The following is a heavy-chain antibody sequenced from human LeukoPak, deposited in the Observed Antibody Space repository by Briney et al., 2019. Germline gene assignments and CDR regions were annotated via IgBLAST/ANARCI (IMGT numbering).Heavy chain of an antibody. CDR1: GFTVSSNY. CDR2: ISGAGST. J-gene: IGHJ3*01. V-gene: IGHV3-53*04. CDR3: TRIRLDYSETRIDSFDV. D-gene: IGHD3-22*01. Sequence: GGSVRLSCVASGFTVSSNYMSWVRQAPGKGLEWVSLISGAGSTYYADSVEGRFTISRHNSNTLYLQMNSLKPEDTAVYYCTRIRLDYSETRIDSFDVWGQGTMVTVS.